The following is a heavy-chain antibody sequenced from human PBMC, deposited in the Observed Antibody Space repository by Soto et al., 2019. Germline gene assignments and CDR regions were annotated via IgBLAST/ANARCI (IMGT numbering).Heavy chain of an antibody. D-gene: IGHD2-15*01. CDR3: ARGCRGGSCYQKDYYYGMDV. J-gene: IGHJ6*02. CDR2: IIPILGIA. Sequence: SVKVSCKASGGTFSSYTITWVRQAPGQGLEWMGRIIPILGIANYAQKFQGRVTITADKSTGTAYMELSSLRSEDTAVYYCARGCRGGSCYQKDYYYGMDVWGQGTTVTVSS. CDR1: GGTFSSYT. V-gene: IGHV1-69*02.